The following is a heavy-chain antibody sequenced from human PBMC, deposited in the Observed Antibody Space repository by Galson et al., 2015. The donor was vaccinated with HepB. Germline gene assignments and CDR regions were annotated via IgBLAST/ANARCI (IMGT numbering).Heavy chain of an antibody. CDR2: INHDGSEK. V-gene: IGHV3-7*01. Sequence: SLRLSCAVSGFTFSAYWMTWVRQAPGKGLEWVSNINHDGSEKYYVDSVKGRFTISRDNARNSVYLQMDNLRVEDTAVYYCAQYNYWRFDYWGQGSLVTVSS. CDR3: AQYNYWRFDY. CDR1: GFTFSAYW. D-gene: IGHD1-14*01. J-gene: IGHJ4*02.